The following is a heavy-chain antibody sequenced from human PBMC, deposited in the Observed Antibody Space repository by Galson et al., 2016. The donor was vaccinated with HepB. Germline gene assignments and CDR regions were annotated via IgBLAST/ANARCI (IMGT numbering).Heavy chain of an antibody. CDR1: GFSFTSFW. D-gene: IGHD4-17*01. CDR3: ATSTGDFPSHGALDI. CDR2: IDPTDSYT. V-gene: IGHV5-10-1*01. Sequence: QSGAEVKKPGESPRISCKGSGFSFTSFWITWVRQMPGKGLEWMGKIDPTDSYTNYSPSFQGHVTISADKSISTAYLQWNSLKAPDTAMYFCATSTGDFPSHGALDIWGQGTMVTVSS. J-gene: IGHJ3*02.